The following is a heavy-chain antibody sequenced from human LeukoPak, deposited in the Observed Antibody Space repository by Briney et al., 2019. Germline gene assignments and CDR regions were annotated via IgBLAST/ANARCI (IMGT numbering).Heavy chain of an antibody. CDR3: AKDRDGERGYDAFDI. CDR1: GFTFSSYG. V-gene: IGHV3-30*18. Sequence: GGSLRLSCAASGFTFSSYGMHWVRQAPGKGLEWVAVISYDGSNKYYADSVKGRFTISRDNSKNSLYLQMNSLRAEDTAVYYCAKDRDGERGYDAFDIWGQGTMVTVSS. CDR2: ISYDGSNK. J-gene: IGHJ3*02. D-gene: IGHD4-17*01.